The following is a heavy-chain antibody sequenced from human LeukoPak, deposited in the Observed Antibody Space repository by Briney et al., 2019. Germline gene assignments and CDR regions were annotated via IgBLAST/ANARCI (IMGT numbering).Heavy chain of an antibody. CDR3: AREYCSGGSCYSRN. CDR2: IYYSAST. V-gene: IGHV4-59*01. D-gene: IGHD2-15*01. J-gene: IGHJ4*02. Sequence: YIYYSASTTYNPSLKSRLTISVDTSNNQFSLKLSSVTAADTAVYYCAREYCSGGSCYSRNWGQGTLVTVSS.